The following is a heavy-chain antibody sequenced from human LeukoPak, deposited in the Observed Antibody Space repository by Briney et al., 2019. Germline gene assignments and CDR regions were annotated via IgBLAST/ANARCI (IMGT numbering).Heavy chain of an antibody. Sequence: GGSLRLSCAASGFTFDDYAMHWVRHAPGKGLEWVSGISWNSGSIGYADSVKGRFTISRDNAKNSLYLQMNSLRAEDTALYYCAKDTIRWGTVTPDAFDIWGQGTMVTVSS. CDR1: GFTFDDYA. V-gene: IGHV3-9*01. J-gene: IGHJ3*02. D-gene: IGHD4-17*01. CDR3: AKDTIRWGTVTPDAFDI. CDR2: ISWNSGSI.